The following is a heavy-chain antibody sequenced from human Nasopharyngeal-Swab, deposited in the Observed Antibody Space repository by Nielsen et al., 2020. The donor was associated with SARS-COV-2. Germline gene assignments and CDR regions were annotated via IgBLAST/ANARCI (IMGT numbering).Heavy chain of an antibody. CDR3: AKGRFWLPGVDTAFY. CDR1: GFTFSSYG. CDR2: ISYDGSNK. J-gene: IGHJ4*02. Sequence: GESLKISCAASGFTFSSYGMHWVRQAPGKGLEWVAVISYDGSNKDYRDSVKGRFTISRDNSKNTLYLQMNSLRAEDTAVYYCAKGRFWLPGVDTAFYWGQGTLVTVSS. D-gene: IGHD5-18*01. V-gene: IGHV3-30*18.